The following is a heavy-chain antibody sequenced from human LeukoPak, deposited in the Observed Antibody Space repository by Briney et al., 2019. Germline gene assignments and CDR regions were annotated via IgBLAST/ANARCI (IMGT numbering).Heavy chain of an antibody. CDR3: AREGVYCSSTSCYGFGWFDP. J-gene: IGHJ5*02. CDR2: MNPNSGNT. Sequence: GASVKVSCKASGYTFTSYDINWVRQATGQGLEWMGWMNPNSGNTGYAQKFQGRVTKTRNTSISTAYMELSSLRSEDTAVYYCAREGVYCSSTSCYGFGWFDPWGQGTLVTVSS. D-gene: IGHD2-2*01. CDR1: GYTFTSYD. V-gene: IGHV1-8*01.